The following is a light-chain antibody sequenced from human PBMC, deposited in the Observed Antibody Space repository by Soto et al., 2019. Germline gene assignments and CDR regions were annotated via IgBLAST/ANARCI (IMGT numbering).Light chain of an antibody. CDR3: QHRSCFT. V-gene: IGKV3-11*01. CDR1: QSVNIY. CDR2: DAS. Sequence: EIVLTQSPATLSLSPGERATLSCRASQSVNIYLAWYQQKPGQAPRLLIYDASNRATGIPARFSGSGSGTDFTLTISSLEPEDFAVYYYQHRSCFTFGPGTKVDIK. J-gene: IGKJ3*01.